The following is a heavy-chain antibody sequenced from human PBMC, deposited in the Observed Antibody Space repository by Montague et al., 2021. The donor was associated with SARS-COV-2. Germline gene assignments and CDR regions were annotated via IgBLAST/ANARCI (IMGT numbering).Heavy chain of an antibody. J-gene: IGHJ4*02. D-gene: IGHD5-18*01. CDR3: ARREYSYGWGD. Sequence: SETLSLTCTVTGGPISGSSYYWGWLRPSPGKGLEWIASVDYSGNTYYSPSLKSRLTISVDTSKNQFSLKLNSVTAADTALYYCARREYSYGWGDWGQGTLVTVSS. V-gene: IGHV4-39*01. CDR1: GGPISGSSYY. CDR2: VDYSGNT.